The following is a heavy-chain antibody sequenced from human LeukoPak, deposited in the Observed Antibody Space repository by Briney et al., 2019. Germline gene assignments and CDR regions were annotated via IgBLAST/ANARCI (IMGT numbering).Heavy chain of an antibody. J-gene: IGHJ4*02. CDR3: ARVLRITFGGVIVRPYKYFDY. CDR1: GYTFTGYY. Sequence: GASVKVSCKAPGYTFTGYYMHWVRQAPGQGLEWMGWINPNSGGTNYAQKFQGRVTMTRDTSISTAYMELSRLRSDDTAVYYCARVLRITFGGVIVRPYKYFDYWGQGTLVTVSS. D-gene: IGHD3-16*02. V-gene: IGHV1-2*02. CDR2: INPNSGGT.